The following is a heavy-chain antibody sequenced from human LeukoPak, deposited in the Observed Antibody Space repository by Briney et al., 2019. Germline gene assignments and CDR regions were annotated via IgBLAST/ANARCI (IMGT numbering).Heavy chain of an antibody. CDR1: GDSISSNSYY. J-gene: IGHJ4*02. V-gene: IGHV4-39*07. Sequence: SETLSLTCTVSGDSISSNSYYWGWIRQPPGKGLEWIGSIYYSGSTYYNPSLKSRVTISVDTSKNQFSLQLSCVTAADTTVYYCARYRLGEFRFDYWGQGTLVTVTP. D-gene: IGHD3-10*01. CDR2: IYYSGST. CDR3: ARYRLGEFRFDY.